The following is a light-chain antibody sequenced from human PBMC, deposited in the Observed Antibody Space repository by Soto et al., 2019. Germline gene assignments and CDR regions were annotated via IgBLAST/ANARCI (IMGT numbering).Light chain of an antibody. Sequence: EIVLTQSPATLSLSPGERATLSCRASQSVSSYLAWYQQKPGQAPRLLMYATPGRAPGIPDRFSASGSGTDFTLTINRLEPEDFAVYYCQQSGRTFGPGTKLEMK. CDR3: QQSGRT. J-gene: IGKJ2*01. V-gene: IGKV3-11*01. CDR1: QSVSSY. CDR2: ATP.